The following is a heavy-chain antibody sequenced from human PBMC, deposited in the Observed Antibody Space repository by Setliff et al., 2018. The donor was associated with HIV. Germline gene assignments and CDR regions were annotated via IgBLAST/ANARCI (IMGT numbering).Heavy chain of an antibody. CDR3: ARVIAVAGHFDY. CDR1: GYTFTSYG. J-gene: IGHJ4*02. CDR2: ISAYNGNT. D-gene: IGHD6-19*01. V-gene: IGHV1-18*01. Sequence: ASVKVSCKASGYTFTSYGISWVRQAPGQGLEWMGWISAYNGNTNYAQKLQGRVTMTTDTSTSTVYMELSSLRSEDTAVYYCARVIAVAGHFDYWGQGTLVTVSS.